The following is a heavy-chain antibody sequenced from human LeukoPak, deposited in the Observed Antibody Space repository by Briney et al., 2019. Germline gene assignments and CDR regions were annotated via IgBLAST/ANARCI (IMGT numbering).Heavy chain of an antibody. D-gene: IGHD3-9*01. CDR2: IYYGETT. J-gene: IGHJ4*02. V-gene: IGHV4-39*01. Sequence: SETLSLTCTVSGGSISSGNYYWGWIRQPPGQGLEWTGSIYYGETTYYSPSLKSRVTISADTSKNQFSLKLSSVTAADTAVYYCARHGDGFYDILTGSFDYWGQGTLVTVSS. CDR3: ARHGDGFYDILTGSFDY. CDR1: GGSISSGNYY.